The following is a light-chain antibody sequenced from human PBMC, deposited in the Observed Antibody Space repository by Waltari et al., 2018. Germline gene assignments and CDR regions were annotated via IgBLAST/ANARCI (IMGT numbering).Light chain of an antibody. CDR2: GAA. Sequence: DTVMTQSPATLSVSPGERVALSCRARQSVGSKLAWHQQKPGQAPRLLIYGAATRATGIPGRCSGSGSGTEFTLTISSLQSEDFAIYYCQQYSNWPPYSFGQGTKLEI. J-gene: IGKJ2*03. CDR1: QSVGSK. CDR3: QQYSNWPPYS. V-gene: IGKV3-15*01.